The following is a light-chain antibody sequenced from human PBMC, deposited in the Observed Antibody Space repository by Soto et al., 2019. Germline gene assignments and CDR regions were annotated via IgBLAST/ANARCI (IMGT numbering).Light chain of an antibody. CDR1: QSVSSSY. Sequence: EIVLTQSPGTLSLSPGERATLSCRASQSVSSSYLACYQQKPGQAPRLLIYGASSRATGIPDRVSGSGSGTDFTHTLSRREPGDFAVCYCQLYGTSLGFTFGPGTKVDIK. J-gene: IGKJ3*01. CDR3: QLYGTSLGFT. V-gene: IGKV3-20*01. CDR2: GAS.